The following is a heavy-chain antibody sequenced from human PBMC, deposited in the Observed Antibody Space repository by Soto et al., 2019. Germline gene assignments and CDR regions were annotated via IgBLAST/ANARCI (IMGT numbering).Heavy chain of an antibody. CDR1: GGSFSGYY. J-gene: IGHJ6*03. CDR2: INHSGST. D-gene: IGHD6-13*01. V-gene: IGHV4-34*01. CDR3: ARGEVAAAFNYYYYMDV. Sequence: SETLSLTCAVYGGSFSGYYWSWIRQPPGKGLEWIGEINHSGSTNYNPSLKSRVTISVDTSKNQFSLKLSSVTAADTAVYYCARGEVAAAFNYYYYMDVWGKGTTVTVS.